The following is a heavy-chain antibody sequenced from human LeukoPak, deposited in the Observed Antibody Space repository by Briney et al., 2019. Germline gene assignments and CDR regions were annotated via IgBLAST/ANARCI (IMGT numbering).Heavy chain of an antibody. CDR1: GFTFSSYA. J-gene: IGHJ4*02. V-gene: IGHV3-64*01. Sequence: GGSLRLSCAASGFTFSSYAMHWVRQAPGKGLEYVSAISSNGGSTYYANSVKGRFTISRDNSKNTLYLQMGSLRAEDMAVYYCARGTDYWGQGTLVTVSS. CDR2: ISSNGGST. CDR3: ARGTDY.